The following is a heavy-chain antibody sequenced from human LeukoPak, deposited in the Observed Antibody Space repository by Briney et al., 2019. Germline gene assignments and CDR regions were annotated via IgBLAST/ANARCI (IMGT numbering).Heavy chain of an antibody. CDR1: GFTFRNAW. V-gene: IGHV3-7*01. Sequence: GGSLRLSCVASGFTFRNAWMSWVRQAPGKGLERVANIKQDGSEKYYVDSVKGRFTISRDNAKNSLYLQMNSLRAEDTAVYYCARARYYYDSSGYFGNWFDPWGQGTLVTVSS. CDR2: IKQDGSEK. CDR3: ARARYYYDSSGYFGNWFDP. J-gene: IGHJ5*02. D-gene: IGHD3-22*01.